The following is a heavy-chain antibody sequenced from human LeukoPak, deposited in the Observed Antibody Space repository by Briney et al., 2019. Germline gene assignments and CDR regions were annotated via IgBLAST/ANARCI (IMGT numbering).Heavy chain of an antibody. CDR2: IKQDGSEK. Sequence: GGSLRLSCAASGFTFSSYWMSWVRQAPGKGLEWVANIKQDGSEKYYVDSVKGRFTISRDNAKNSLYLQMNSLRAEDTAVYYCARKPYYYDSSGYYPDAFDIRGKGTMVTVSS. CDR3: ARKPYYYDSSGYYPDAFDI. CDR1: GFTFSSYW. V-gene: IGHV3-7*01. J-gene: IGHJ3*02. D-gene: IGHD3-22*01.